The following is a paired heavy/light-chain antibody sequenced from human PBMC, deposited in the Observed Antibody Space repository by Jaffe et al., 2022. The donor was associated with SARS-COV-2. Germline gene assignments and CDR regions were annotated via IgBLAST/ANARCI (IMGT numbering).Heavy chain of an antibody. V-gene: IGHV1-46*04. CDR3: ARDPTRPSNGDHDAFDV. CDR1: GYTFTNYY. CDR2: IDVRGGGT. D-gene: IGHD2-21*02. Sequence: QVDLVQSGAEVKKPGASVKLSCKASGYTFTNYYIHFVRQAPGQGLEWMGIIDVRGGGTSYSQKLQGRVTMTRDTSTSTVFMELDSLTSEDTAIYYCARDPTRPSNGDHDAFDVWGRGTLVIVSS. J-gene: IGHJ3*01.
Light chain of an antibody. J-gene: IGKJ1*01. CDR2: AAS. CDR3: QQRSSGPPTWT. CDR1: QSVSTY. Sequence: EVVLTQSPATLSLSPGESATLSCRASQSVSTYLAWYQQKPGQAPRLLIYAASKRATGIPARFRGSGSGPDFTLTISSLEPEDFAVYYCQQRSSGPPTWTFGQGTKVEIK. V-gene: IGKV3-11*01.